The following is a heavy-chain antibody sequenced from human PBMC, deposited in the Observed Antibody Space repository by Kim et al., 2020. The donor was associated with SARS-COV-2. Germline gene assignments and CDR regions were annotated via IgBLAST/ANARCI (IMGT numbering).Heavy chain of an antibody. D-gene: IGHD3-10*01. V-gene: IGHV3-21*01. J-gene: IGHJ5*02. CDR2: ISSSSSYI. CDR3: ASLVYGSGSYQAAP. Sequence: GGSLRLSCAASGFTFSSYSMNWVRQAPGKGLEWVSSISSSSSYIYYADSVKGRFTISRDNAKNSLYLQMNSLRAEDTAVYYCASLVYGSGSYQAAPWGQGTLVTVSS. CDR1: GFTFSSYS.